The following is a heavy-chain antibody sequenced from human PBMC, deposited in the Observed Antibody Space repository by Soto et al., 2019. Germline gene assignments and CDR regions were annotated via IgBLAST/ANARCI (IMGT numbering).Heavy chain of an antibody. V-gene: IGHV3-23*01. Sequence: GGALGLSCAASGFTFSNYAMSWVRQAPGEGLECVSAIYGSGGDTFYADSVKGRFTISRDNSRNTLYLQMNSLRAEDSAVYYCAKEFPHYYGSGSFFFDSWGQGTLVTVSS. J-gene: IGHJ4*02. CDR2: IYGSGGDT. CDR1: GFTFSNYA. D-gene: IGHD3-10*01. CDR3: AKEFPHYYGSGSFFFDS.